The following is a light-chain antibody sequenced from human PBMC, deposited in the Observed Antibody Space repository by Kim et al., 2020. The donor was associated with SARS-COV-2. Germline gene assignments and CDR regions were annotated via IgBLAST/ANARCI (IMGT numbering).Light chain of an antibody. CDR1: QTVGSH. CDR2: SAS. CDR3: QHHNNWPPYT. Sequence: EVEMTQSPTTLSVSPGESATLSCRASQTVGSHLAWYQQKPGQAPRLLIYSASTRATGIPPRFRGSGSGTEFTLTISSLQSEDSAIYHCQHHNNWPPYTFGQGTKLEI. J-gene: IGKJ2*01. V-gene: IGKV3-15*01.